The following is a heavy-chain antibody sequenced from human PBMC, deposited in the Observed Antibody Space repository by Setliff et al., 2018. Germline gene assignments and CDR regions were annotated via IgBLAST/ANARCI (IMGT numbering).Heavy chain of an antibody. Sequence: VASVKVSCKASGGTFSSYAISWVRQAPGKGLEWMGGTIPMFGTTNYARKFQGRVTIITDESTSTAYMQLTSLGSEDTAVYYCVREGVDSRSSTDYRYYMDVWGKGTTVTVSS. CDR1: GGTFSSYA. D-gene: IGHD3-22*01. J-gene: IGHJ6*03. CDR2: TIPMFGTT. V-gene: IGHV1-69*05. CDR3: VREGVDSRSSTDYRYYMDV.